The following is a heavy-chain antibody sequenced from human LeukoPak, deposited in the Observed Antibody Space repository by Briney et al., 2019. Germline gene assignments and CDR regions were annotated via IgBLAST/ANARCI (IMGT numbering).Heavy chain of an antibody. Sequence: GGCLRVSCAASGFTFSNYAMYWVRQAPGEGLEFVSAITADVRTTYYTDSVRGRFTISKDNSKNTLYLQMGSVRTEGMAMYYCAGAPHRGQLDHWGQGTLVTVSA. D-gene: IGHD3-16*01. CDR2: ITADVRTT. CDR1: GFTFSNYA. CDR3: AGAPHRGQLDH. V-gene: IGHV3-64*02. J-gene: IGHJ4*02.